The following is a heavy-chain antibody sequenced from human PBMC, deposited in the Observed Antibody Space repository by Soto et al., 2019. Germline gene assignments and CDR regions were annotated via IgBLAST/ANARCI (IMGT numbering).Heavy chain of an antibody. Sequence: QITLKESGPTLVKPTQTLTLTCTFSGFSLSTSGVGVGWIRQPPGKALEWLALIYWNDDKRYSPSLKSRLTFTKDTSKNQVVLTMTNMDPVDTATYYCAHRRLTTVTTILFFDYWGQGTLVTVSS. D-gene: IGHD4-17*01. CDR2: IYWNDDK. J-gene: IGHJ4*02. CDR1: GFSLSTSGVG. CDR3: AHRRLTTVTTILFFDY. V-gene: IGHV2-5*01.